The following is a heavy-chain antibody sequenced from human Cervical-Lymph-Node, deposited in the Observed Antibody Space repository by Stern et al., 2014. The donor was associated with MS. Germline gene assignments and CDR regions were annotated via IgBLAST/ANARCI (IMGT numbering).Heavy chain of an antibody. V-gene: IGHV1-69*01. CDR2: IFPIFCTA. CDR3: ASDFGRRNKHWMGAN. CDR1: GGTFSSYA. D-gene: IGHD1-1*01. J-gene: IGHJ4*02. Sequence: VQLVQSGAEVKKPGSSVKVSCKASGGTFSSYAISWVRQAPGQGLEWMGGIFPIFCTANYAQKFQGRVTITADESTSTAYMELSSLRSEDTAVYYCASDFGRRNKHWMGANWGQGTLVTVSS.